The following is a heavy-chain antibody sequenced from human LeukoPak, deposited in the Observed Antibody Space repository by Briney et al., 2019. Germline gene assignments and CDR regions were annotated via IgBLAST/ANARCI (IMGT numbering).Heavy chain of an antibody. Sequence: SETLSLTCTVSGGSISSYYWSWIRQSPGKGLEWIAYIYYSGSTDYNPSLKSRVTISLDTSKNQFSLKVTSVTAADTAVYYCARVVTTEDYWGQGTLVTVSS. D-gene: IGHD4-17*01. CDR2: IYYSGST. CDR1: GGSISSYY. V-gene: IGHV4-59*01. CDR3: ARVVTTEDY. J-gene: IGHJ4*02.